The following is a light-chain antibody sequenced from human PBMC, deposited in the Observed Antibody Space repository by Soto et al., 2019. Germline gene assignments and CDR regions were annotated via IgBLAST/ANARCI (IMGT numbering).Light chain of an antibody. CDR1: QSLVHSDGNTY. CDR3: MQATQFPHT. J-gene: IGKJ2*01. CDR2: KIS. Sequence: DIVMTQTPLSSPVTLGQPASISCRSSQSLVHSDGNTYLNWLQQRPGQPPRLLMYKISNRFSGVTDRFSGSGAGTDFTLKISRVEAEDVGVYYCMQATQFPHTFGQGTKLEIK. V-gene: IGKV2-24*01.